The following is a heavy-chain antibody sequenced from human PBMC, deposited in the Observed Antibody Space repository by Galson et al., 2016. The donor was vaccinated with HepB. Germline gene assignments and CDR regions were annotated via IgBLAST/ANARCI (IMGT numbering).Heavy chain of an antibody. CDR1: GFTFSRYG. CDR3: ASDLNTAVFNVGNFDN. CDR2: IWHDGNNK. V-gene: IGHV3-33*01. J-gene: IGHJ4*02. Sequence: SLRLSCAASGFTFSRYGMHWVRQAPGKGLEWVAVIWHDGNNKYYADSVNGRFTIAIDNSQSTLYLQMNSMRAEDTDLYYRASDLNTAVFNVGNFDNWGQGTLVTVSS. D-gene: IGHD6-19*01.